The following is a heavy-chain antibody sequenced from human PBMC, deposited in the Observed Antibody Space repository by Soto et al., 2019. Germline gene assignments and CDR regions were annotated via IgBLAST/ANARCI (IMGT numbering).Heavy chain of an antibody. J-gene: IGHJ3*02. Sequence: PGGSMRLSCAASGFTFDDYAMHWVRQAPGKGLEWVSGISWNSGSIGYADSVKGRFTISRDNATNSLYLQMNSLRAEDTALYYCAKDRGSGWPGGDALEIWGQGTMVTVSS. CDR2: ISWNSGSI. D-gene: IGHD6-19*01. V-gene: IGHV3-9*01. CDR1: GFTFDDYA. CDR3: AKDRGSGWPGGDALEI.